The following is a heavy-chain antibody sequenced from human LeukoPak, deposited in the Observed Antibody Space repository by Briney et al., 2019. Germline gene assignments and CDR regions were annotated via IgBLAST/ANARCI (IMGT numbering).Heavy chain of an antibody. CDR2: INPNSGGT. V-gene: IGHV1-2*06. Sequence: ASVKVSCKASGYTFTGYYMHWVRQAPGQGLEWMGRINPNSGGTNYAQKFQGRVTMTRDTSISTAYMELSRLRSDDTAVYYCVREGPRIWSGYHKNWFDPWGQGTLVTVSS. J-gene: IGHJ5*02. CDR3: VREGPRIWSGYHKNWFDP. CDR1: GYTFTGYY. D-gene: IGHD3-3*01.